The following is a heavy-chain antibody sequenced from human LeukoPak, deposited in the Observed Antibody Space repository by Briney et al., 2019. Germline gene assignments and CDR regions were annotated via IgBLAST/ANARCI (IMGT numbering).Heavy chain of an antibody. CDR3: ARLPVRGFTISHYLHF. D-gene: IGHD3-10*01. Sequence: GESLKISCKGSGYNFNTYWIGWVRQVPGRGLEWLGIIYPPDSDTRYSPSFRGQVTISVDKSASITYLQWTSLKASDSAMYYCARLPVRGFTISHYLHFWGQGTLVTVSS. CDR2: IYPPDSDT. V-gene: IGHV5-51*01. CDR1: GYNFNTYW. J-gene: IGHJ4*02.